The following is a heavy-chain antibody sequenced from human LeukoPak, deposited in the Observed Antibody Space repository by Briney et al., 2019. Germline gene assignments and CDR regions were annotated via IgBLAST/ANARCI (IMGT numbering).Heavy chain of an antibody. CDR3: AKTSGSYQTPFDY. J-gene: IGHJ4*02. CDR2: ISGSGGST. D-gene: IGHD1-26*01. V-gene: IGHV3-23*01. Sequence: GGSLRLSCAASGFTFSSYAMSWVRPAPGKGLEWVSAISGSGGSTYYADSVKGRFTISRDNSKNTLYLQMNSLRAEDTAVYYCAKTSGSYQTPFDYWGQGTLVTVSS. CDR1: GFTFSSYA.